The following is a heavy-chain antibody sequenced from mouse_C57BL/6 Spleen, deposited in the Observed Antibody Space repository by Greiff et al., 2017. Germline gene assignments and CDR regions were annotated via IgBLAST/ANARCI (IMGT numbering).Heavy chain of an antibody. J-gene: IGHJ3*01. Sequence: QVLLQQSGAELARPGASVKLSCKASGYTFTSYGISWVKQRTGQGLEWIGEIYPRSGNTYYNEKFKGKATLTADKSSSTAYMELRSLTSDDSAVYFCASGGGVAYWGQGTLVTVSA. CDR2: IYPRSGNT. CDR1: GYTFTSYG. CDR3: ASGGGVAY. V-gene: IGHV1-81*01. D-gene: IGHD1-1*02.